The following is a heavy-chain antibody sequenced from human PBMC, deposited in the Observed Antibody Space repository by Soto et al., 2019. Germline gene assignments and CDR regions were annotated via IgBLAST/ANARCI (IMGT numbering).Heavy chain of an antibody. D-gene: IGHD3-10*01. Sequence: PSETLSLTCTVSGGSISSYYWTWIRQSPGKELEWIGYIYYTSNTKYNPSHENQINKTKDKSKNQYSLNIRSITTADTAVYYCARAPAPGTYYYGMDVWGQGTTVT. V-gene: IGHV4-59*01. CDR3: ARAPAPGTYYYGMDV. CDR1: GGSISSYY. CDR2: IYYTSNT. J-gene: IGHJ6*02.